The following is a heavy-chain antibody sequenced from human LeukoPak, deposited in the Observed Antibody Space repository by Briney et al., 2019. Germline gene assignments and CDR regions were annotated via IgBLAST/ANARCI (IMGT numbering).Heavy chain of an antibody. CDR2: ISGSGGST. CDR1: GFTFSSYE. Sequence: GGSLRLSCAASGFTFSSYEMNWVRQAPGKGLEWVSAISGSGGSTYYADSVKGRFTISRDNSKNTLYLQMNSLRAEDTAVYYCAKDRGAVAGQHRPPHWFDPWGQGTLVTVSS. CDR3: AKDRGAVAGQHRPPHWFDP. J-gene: IGHJ5*02. V-gene: IGHV3-23*01. D-gene: IGHD6-19*01.